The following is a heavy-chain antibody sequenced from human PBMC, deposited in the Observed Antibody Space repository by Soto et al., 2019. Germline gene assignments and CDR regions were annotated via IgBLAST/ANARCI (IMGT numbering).Heavy chain of an antibody. CDR2: ISGSGGST. CDR1: GFTFSSYA. J-gene: IGHJ4*02. Sequence: GGSLRLSCAASGFTFSSYAMSWVRQAPGKGLEWVSAISGSGGSTYYADSVKGRFTTSRDNSKNRLYLQMNSLKAEDTAVYYCAKDIDLHYYGSGSYYNYFDYWGQGTLVTVSS. D-gene: IGHD3-10*01. CDR3: AKDIDLHYYGSGSYYNYFDY. V-gene: IGHV3-23*01.